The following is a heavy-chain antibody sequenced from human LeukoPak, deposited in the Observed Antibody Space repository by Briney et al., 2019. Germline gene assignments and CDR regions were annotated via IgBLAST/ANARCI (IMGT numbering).Heavy chain of an antibody. Sequence: PGGSLRLSCAASGFTFSSYGMHWVRQAPGKGLEWVAVISYDGSNKYYADSVKGRFTISRDNSKNTLYLQMNSLRAEDTAVYYCAKDSMEYSSGWLHWYFDLWGRGTLVTVSS. CDR2: ISYDGSNK. J-gene: IGHJ2*01. D-gene: IGHD6-19*01. CDR1: GFTFSSYG. V-gene: IGHV3-30*18. CDR3: AKDSMEYSSGWLHWYFDL.